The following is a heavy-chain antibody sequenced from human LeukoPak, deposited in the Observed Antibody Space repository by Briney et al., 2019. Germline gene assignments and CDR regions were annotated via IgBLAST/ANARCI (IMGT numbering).Heavy chain of an antibody. CDR1: GFTFGSYA. D-gene: IGHD1-26*01. CDR2: LSYSGGYT. V-gene: IGHV3-23*01. Sequence: GGSLRLSCAASGFTFGSYAMSWVRQAPGKGLEWVSALSYSGGYTYYADSVKGRFPISRDNSKNMLYLQMNGLRAEDTAVYYCTKDFTFSGSYYWGQGTLVTVSS. CDR3: TKDFTFSGSYY. J-gene: IGHJ4*02.